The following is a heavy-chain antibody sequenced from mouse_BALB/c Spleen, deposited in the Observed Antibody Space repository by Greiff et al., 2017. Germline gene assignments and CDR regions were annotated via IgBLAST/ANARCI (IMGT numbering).Heavy chain of an antibody. J-gene: IGHJ1*01. V-gene: IGHV7-3*02. CDR1: GFTFTDYY. CDR3: ARVPSMTTGGFDV. CDR2: IRNKANGYTT. Sequence: EVMLVESGGGLVQPGGSLRLSCATSGFTFTDYYMSWVRQPPGKALEWLGFIRNKANGYTTEYSASVKGRFTISRDNSQSILYLQMNTLRAEDSATYYCARVPSMTTGGFDVWGAGTTVTVSS. D-gene: IGHD1-2*01.